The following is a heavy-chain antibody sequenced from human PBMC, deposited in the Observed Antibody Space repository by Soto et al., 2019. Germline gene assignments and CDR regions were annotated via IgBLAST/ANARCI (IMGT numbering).Heavy chain of an antibody. D-gene: IGHD1-20*01. CDR2: IERDDDDK. CDR1: GFSLTSPGMW. CDR3: ARSIRGPRRFNGMDV. J-gene: IGHJ6*02. V-gene: IGHV2-70*13. Sequence: XGPTLVNPTETLTLTGTFSGFSLTSPGMWVSWIRQPPGKALEWLALIERDDDDKYYSTSLKTRLTISKDTRKNQVVLTMANMDPADTGTYYCARSIRGPRRFNGMDVWGQGTTVTVSS.